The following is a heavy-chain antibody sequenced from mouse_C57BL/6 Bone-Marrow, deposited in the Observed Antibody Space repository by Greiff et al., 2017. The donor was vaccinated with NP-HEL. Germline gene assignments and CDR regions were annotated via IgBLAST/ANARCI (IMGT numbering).Heavy chain of an antibody. J-gene: IGHJ1*03. CDR1: GFTFSDYY. D-gene: IGHD2-5*01. CDR2: ISNGGGST. V-gene: IGHV5-12*01. CDR3: ASHNSNYWDFDV. Sequence: EVNVVESGGGLVQPGGSLKLSCAASGFTFSDYYMYWVRQTPEKRLEWVAYISNGGGSTYYPATVKGRFTISRDNAKNTLYLQMSRLTSTDTAMYYCASHNSNYWDFDVWGTGTTVTVSS.